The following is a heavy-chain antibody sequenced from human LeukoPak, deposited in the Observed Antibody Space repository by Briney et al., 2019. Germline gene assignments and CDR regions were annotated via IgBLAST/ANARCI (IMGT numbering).Heavy chain of an antibody. CDR3: ARAPYGGNPYFDY. D-gene: IGHD4-23*01. Sequence: GSLRLSCAASGFTFSSYAMHWVRQAPGKGLEWVAVISYDGSNKYYADSVKGRFTISRDNSKNTLYLQMNSLRAEDTAVYYCARAPYGGNPYFDYWGQGTLVTVSS. J-gene: IGHJ4*02. CDR1: GFTFSSYA. V-gene: IGHV3-30-3*01. CDR2: ISYDGSNK.